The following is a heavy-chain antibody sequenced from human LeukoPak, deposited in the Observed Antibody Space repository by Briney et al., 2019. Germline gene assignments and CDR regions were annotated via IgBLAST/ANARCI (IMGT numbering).Heavy chain of an antibody. V-gene: IGHV4-34*01. CDR2: INHSGST. D-gene: IGHD6-19*01. Sequence: SETLSLTCAVYGVSFSGYYWSWIRQPPGKGLEWIGEINHSGSTNYNPSLKSRVTISVDTSKTQFSLKLSSVTAADTAVYYCARRRSSGFDYWGQGTLVTVSS. CDR3: ARRRSSGFDY. J-gene: IGHJ4*02. CDR1: GVSFSGYY.